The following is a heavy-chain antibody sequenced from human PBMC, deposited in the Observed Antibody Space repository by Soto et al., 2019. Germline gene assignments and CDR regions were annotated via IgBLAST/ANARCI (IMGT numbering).Heavy chain of an antibody. CDR3: ARLITPRVLDS. CDR2: MKQDGSEK. J-gene: IGHJ4*02. V-gene: IGHV3-7*05. Sequence: LRLSCAESGFTFSNYWMGLVLQAPGKGLEWVANMKQDGSEKDYVGSVKGRFTISRDNAKNSLYLQMNSLTTEDTAVYYCARLITPRVLDSWGQGTLVTVSS. CDR1: GFTFSNYW. D-gene: IGHD1-20*01.